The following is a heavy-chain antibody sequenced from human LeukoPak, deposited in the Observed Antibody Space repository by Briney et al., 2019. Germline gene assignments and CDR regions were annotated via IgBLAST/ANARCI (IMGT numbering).Heavy chain of an antibody. CDR2: ISYDGSNK. CDR3: AKDRPVRDYGDYIFPDAFDI. CDR1: GFTFRNYG. D-gene: IGHD4-17*01. V-gene: IGHV3-30*18. J-gene: IGHJ3*02. Sequence: GRSLRLPCAASGFTFRNYGVHWVRQAPGKGLEWVTVISYDGSNKYYADSVKGRFTISRDNSKNTLYLQMNSLRAEDTAVYYCAKDRPVRDYGDYIFPDAFDIWGQGTMVTVSS.